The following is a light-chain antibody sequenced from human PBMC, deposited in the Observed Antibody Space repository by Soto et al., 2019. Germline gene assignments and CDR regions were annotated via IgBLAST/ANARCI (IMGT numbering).Light chain of an antibody. CDR1: QGISSY. Sequence: AIRMTQSPSSLSASTGDRVTITCRASQGISSYLAWYQQKPGKAPKLLIYAASTLQSGVPSRFSGSGSGTDFTLTISCLQSEYFATYYCQQYYSYPQAFGQGTKLEIK. V-gene: IGKV1-8*01. CDR3: QQYYSYPQA. J-gene: IGKJ2*01. CDR2: AAS.